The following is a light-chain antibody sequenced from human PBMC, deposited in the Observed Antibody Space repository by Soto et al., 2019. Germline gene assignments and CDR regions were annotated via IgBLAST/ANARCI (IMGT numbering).Light chain of an antibody. V-gene: IGKV1-5*01. CDR3: QQYGLQGT. CDR1: QTIRNY. J-gene: IGKJ1*01. Sequence: DIQMTQSPSTLSAFLVDRFTIPCRASQTIRNYLAWYQQKPGKAPDLLIYDASSLENEVPSRFSGSGFGTEFTLTISSLQPDDSATYYCQQYGLQGTFGQGTKVNIK. CDR2: DAS.